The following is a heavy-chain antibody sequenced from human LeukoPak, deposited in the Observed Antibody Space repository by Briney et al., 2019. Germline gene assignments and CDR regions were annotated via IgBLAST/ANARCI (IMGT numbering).Heavy chain of an antibody. J-gene: IGHJ4*02. V-gene: IGHV3-7*01. CDR3: TRVIVAVPGYFDYFDF. CDR2: INEDGSNK. Sequence: GGSLRLSCAASGFTFSQYWMSWVRQAPGKGLEWVANINEDGSNKWHLGSVKGRFTVSRDNARNSLYLQMNSLRAEDTAVYYCTRVIVAVPGYFDYFDFWGQGALVTVSS. D-gene: IGHD6-19*01. CDR1: GFTFSQYW.